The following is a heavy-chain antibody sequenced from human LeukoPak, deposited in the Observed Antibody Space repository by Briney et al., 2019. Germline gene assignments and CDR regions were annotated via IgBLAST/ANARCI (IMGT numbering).Heavy chain of an antibody. Sequence: GGSLRLSCAASGFTFSHYWMTWVRQAPGKGLEWVANMKEDGSQETYVDSVKGRFTISRDNAKNSLYLQMNNVRAEDTAVYYCARYSYKHDCWGQGTLVTVSS. D-gene: IGHD2-15*01. V-gene: IGHV3-7*01. CDR1: GFTFSHYW. CDR2: MKEDGSQE. J-gene: IGHJ4*02. CDR3: ARYSYKHDC.